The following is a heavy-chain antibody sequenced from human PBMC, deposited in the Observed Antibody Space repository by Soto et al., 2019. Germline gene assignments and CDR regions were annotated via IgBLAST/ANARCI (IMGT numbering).Heavy chain of an antibody. CDR3: SYGSSFDY. CDR2: ISHSGRT. Sequence: PSETLSLTCTVSGASLRSGSYYWSWIRQPPGKGLEWIGYISHSGRTNYDPSLKSRLTMSVDTSQNQFSLQLNSVTAADTAVYYCSYGSSFDYWGQGTLVTASS. CDR1: GASLRSGSYY. V-gene: IGHV4-61*01. J-gene: IGHJ4*02. D-gene: IGHD3-10*01.